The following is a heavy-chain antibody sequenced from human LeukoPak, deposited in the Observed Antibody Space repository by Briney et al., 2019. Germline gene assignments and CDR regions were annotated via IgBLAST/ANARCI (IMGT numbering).Heavy chain of an antibody. V-gene: IGHV3-21*01. CDR3: ASDLPAATS. J-gene: IGHJ4*02. CDR2: FSECSTYI. Sequence: GGSLSLPCAAWGFLFRVLSKMGAREARERGVEWGSYFSECSTYIFYADSVKGRYTISRDNAQNSLYPQMNSLRAEDTAVYYCASDLPAATSWGQGTLVTVSS. D-gene: IGHD2-2*01. CDR1: GFLFRVLS.